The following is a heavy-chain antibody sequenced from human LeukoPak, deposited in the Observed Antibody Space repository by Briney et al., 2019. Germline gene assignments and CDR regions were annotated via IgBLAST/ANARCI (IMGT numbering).Heavy chain of an antibody. V-gene: IGHV3-21*01. J-gene: IGHJ3*02. D-gene: IGHD3-16*02. CDR2: ISSSSSYI. Sequence: GGSLRLSCAASGFTFSSYGMHWVRQAPGKGLEWVSSISSSSSYIYYADSVKGRFTISRDNAKNSLYLQMNSLRAEDTAVYYCARAGIVKAFDIWGQGTMVTVSS. CDR3: ARAGIVKAFDI. CDR1: GFTFSSYG.